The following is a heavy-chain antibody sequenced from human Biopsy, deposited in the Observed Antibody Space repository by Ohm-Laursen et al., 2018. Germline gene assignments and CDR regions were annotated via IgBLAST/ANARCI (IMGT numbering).Heavy chain of an antibody. D-gene: IGHD3-3*01. CDR2: IYTIGDT. CDR1: GYSIIPSGPEN. Sequence: SDTLSLTCTLSGYSIIPSGPENWSWIRQPAGKGLEWIGHIYTIGDTTYDPSLESRVTMSLDTSKNQFSLKMTSLTAADTAVYFCAREDEGLLRALDLWGQGTMVTVSS. V-gene: IGHV4-61*09. CDR3: AREDEGLLRALDL. J-gene: IGHJ3*01.